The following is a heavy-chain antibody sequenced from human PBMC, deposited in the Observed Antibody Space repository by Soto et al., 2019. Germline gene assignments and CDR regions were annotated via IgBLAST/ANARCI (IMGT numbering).Heavy chain of an antibody. D-gene: IGHD1-1*01. Sequence: QVQLVESGGGVVQPGRSLRLSCAASGFSFSSYGMHWVRQAPGKGLEWVAVISYDGSNEYYADSVKGRFTISRDNSKNTVYLQMNSLSAEDTAVYYCAKDRTGGYYYYGMDVWGQGTTVTVSS. V-gene: IGHV3-30*18. CDR2: ISYDGSNE. J-gene: IGHJ6*02. CDR3: AKDRTGGYYYYGMDV. CDR1: GFSFSSYG.